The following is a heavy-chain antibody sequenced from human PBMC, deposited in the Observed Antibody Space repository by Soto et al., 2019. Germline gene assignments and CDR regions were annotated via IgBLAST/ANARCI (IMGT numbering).Heavy chain of an antibody. CDR3: AKNPISYDSWPYCYYYMDV. Sequence: EVQLLESGGGLVQPGGSLRLSCAASGFTFSSYAMSWVRQAPGKGLEWVSVISGSGGSTYYADSVKGRFTISRDNSKNTLYLQMNSLRVEDTAIYYCAKNPISYDSWPYCYYYMDVWGKGTTVTVSS. CDR2: ISGSGGST. CDR1: GFTFSSYA. J-gene: IGHJ6*03. D-gene: IGHD3-3*01. V-gene: IGHV3-23*01.